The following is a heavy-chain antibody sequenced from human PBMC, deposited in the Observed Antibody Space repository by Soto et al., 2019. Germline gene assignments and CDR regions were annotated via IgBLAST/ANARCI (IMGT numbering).Heavy chain of an antibody. Sequence: KPSETLSLTCSVSGGSIRSRTYYWGWVRQSPGKGLEWIGSMYYNGITYYNLSLKSRVTISVDTSETQFSLRLTSVTAADTAHYYCATTSGLAPGGSFDYWGQGILVTVS. CDR1: GGSIRSRTYY. CDR3: ATTSGLAPGGSFDY. D-gene: IGHD2-2*01. V-gene: IGHV4-39*01. J-gene: IGHJ4*02. CDR2: MYYNGIT.